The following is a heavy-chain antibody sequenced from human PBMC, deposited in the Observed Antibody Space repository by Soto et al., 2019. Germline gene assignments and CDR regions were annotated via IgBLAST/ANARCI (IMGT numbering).Heavy chain of an antibody. CDR3: ARVRVMSEIYGMDV. D-gene: IGHD2-21*01. J-gene: IGHJ6*02. V-gene: IGHV3-48*02. CDR2: ISSSGSTT. CDR1: GFTFSHYD. Sequence: EVQLVESGGGLIQPGGSLRLACVVSGFTFSHYDINWVRPAPGKGLEWISYISSSGSTTYYADSVKGRFTISRDYAKNSLYLQMNSLRDGDKAEYYFARVRVMSEIYGMDVWGQGTTVTVSS.